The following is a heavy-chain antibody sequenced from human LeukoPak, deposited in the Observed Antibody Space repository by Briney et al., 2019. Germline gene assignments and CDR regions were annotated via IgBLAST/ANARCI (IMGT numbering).Heavy chain of an antibody. J-gene: IGHJ4*02. D-gene: IGHD3-22*01. CDR2: ISGSGVST. CDR3: ARDLVYYDSSGADY. V-gene: IGHV3-23*01. Sequence: TGGTLRLSCAASGFNFSNYGMSWVRQAPGKGLEWVSVISGSGVSTYYADSVKGRFTISRDNFKNTLYLQMNSLRAEDTAVYYCARDLVYYDSSGADYWGQGTLVTVSS. CDR1: GFNFSNYG.